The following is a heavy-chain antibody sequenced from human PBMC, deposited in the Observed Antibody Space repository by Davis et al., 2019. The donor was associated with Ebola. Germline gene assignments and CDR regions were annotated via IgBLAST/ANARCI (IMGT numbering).Heavy chain of an antibody. V-gene: IGHV1-46*01. Sequence: ASVKVSCKASGYTFTSYFLHWVRQAPGQGLEWMGIISPSVDITTYAQKFQGRVTMTRDTSTSTVYMELSSLRSEDTAVYYCARDDRYSHSWLGWTYWGQGTLVTVSS. D-gene: IGHD3-9*01. J-gene: IGHJ4*02. CDR2: ISPSVDIT. CDR3: ARDDRYSHSWLGWTY. CDR1: GYTFTSYF.